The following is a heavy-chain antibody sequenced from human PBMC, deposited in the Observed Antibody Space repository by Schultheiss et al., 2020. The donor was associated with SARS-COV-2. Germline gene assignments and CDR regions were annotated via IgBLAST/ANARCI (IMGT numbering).Heavy chain of an antibody. CDR2: IDIDGGRI. Sequence: GGSLRLSCAASGFTFTNYWIHWVRQAPGKGLVWVARIDIDGGRIKYADSVEGRFTISRDNANNAVYLQMNSLRAEDTALYYCARDQYDYVWGKYGVAFDYWGQGTLVTVSS. J-gene: IGHJ4*02. CDR3: ARDQYDYVWGKYGVAFDY. V-gene: IGHV3-74*01. CDR1: GFTFTNYW. D-gene: IGHD3-16*01.